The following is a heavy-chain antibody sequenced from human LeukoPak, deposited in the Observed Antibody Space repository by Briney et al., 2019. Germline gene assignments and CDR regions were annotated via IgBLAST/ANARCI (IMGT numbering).Heavy chain of an antibody. D-gene: IGHD2-2*01. CDR3: ARWDCSSTSCRLFDY. V-gene: IGHV3-48*01. Sequence: PGGSLRLSCAASGFTFSSYSMNWVRQAPGKGLEWVSYISSSSSTIYYADSVKGRFTISRDNAKNSLYLQMNSLGAEDTAVYYCARWDCSSTSCRLFDYWGQGTLVTVSS. CDR1: GFTFSSYS. CDR2: ISSSSSTI. J-gene: IGHJ4*02.